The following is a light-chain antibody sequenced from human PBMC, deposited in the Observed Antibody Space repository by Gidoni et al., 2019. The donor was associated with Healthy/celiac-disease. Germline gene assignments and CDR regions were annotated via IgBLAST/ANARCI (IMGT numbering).Light chain of an antibody. V-gene: IGLV3-1*01. CDR3: QAWDSSTYVV. Sequence: SYELTQPPSVSVSPGQTASITCSGEKLGDKYACWYQQKPGQSPVLVIYEDSKRPSGIPERFSGSNSGSTATLTISGTQAMDEADYYCQAWDSSTYVVFGGGTKLTV. J-gene: IGLJ2*01. CDR2: EDS. CDR1: KLGDKY.